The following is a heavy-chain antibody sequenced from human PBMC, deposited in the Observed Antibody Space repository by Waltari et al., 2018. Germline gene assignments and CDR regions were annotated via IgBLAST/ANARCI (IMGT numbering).Heavy chain of an antibody. Sequence: QVQLVQSGAEVQKPGASVKVSCKVSGSTLTESSMHLVRQAPGKGLEWMGGFDPEEGETIYAQKFQGRVTMTEDTSTDTAYMELSSLRSEDTAVYYCATALTGEGHHFDYWGQGTLVTVSS. J-gene: IGHJ4*02. CDR2: FDPEEGET. CDR1: GSTLTESS. V-gene: IGHV1-24*01. D-gene: IGHD7-27*01. CDR3: ATALTGEGHHFDY.